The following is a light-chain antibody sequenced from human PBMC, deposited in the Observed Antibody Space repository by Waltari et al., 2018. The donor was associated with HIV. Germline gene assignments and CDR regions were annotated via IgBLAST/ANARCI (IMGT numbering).Light chain of an antibody. CDR2: KAS. J-gene: IGKJ2*01. Sequence: EIQMTQSPSTLSAFVGDRVTITCRASQSISSWLAWYQQKPGKAPKLLIYKASSLESGVPSRFSGSGSGTEFTLTISSLQPDDFATYYCQQYNSYPYTFGQGTKLEIK. CDR3: QQYNSYPYT. CDR1: QSISSW. V-gene: IGKV1-5*03.